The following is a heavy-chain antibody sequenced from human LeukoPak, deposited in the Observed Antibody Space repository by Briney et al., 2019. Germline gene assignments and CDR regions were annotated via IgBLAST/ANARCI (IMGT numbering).Heavy chain of an antibody. Sequence: SETLSLTCTVSGGSISSYYWSWIRQPPGKGLEWIGSIYYSGSTYYNPSLKSRVTISVDTSKNQFSLKLSSVTAADTAVYFCARDSEPRGYSGYDYVGNWFDPWGQGTLVTVSS. V-gene: IGHV4-39*07. CDR1: GGSISSYY. D-gene: IGHD5-12*01. CDR2: IYYSGST. CDR3: ARDSEPRGYSGYDYVGNWFDP. J-gene: IGHJ5*02.